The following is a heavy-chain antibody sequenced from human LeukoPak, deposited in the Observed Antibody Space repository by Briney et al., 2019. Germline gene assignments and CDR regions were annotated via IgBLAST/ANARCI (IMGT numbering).Heavy chain of an antibody. Sequence: ASVKVSCKASGYTFTSYYMHWVRQAPGQGLEWMGIINPSGGSTCYAQKFQGRVTMTRDTSTSTVYMELSSLRSEDTAVYYCARDLPAAMYSSSFGYSSGHGMDVWGQGTTVTVSS. D-gene: IGHD6-19*01. J-gene: IGHJ6*02. CDR3: ARDLPAAMYSSSFGYSSGHGMDV. V-gene: IGHV1-46*01. CDR1: GYTFTSYY. CDR2: INPSGGST.